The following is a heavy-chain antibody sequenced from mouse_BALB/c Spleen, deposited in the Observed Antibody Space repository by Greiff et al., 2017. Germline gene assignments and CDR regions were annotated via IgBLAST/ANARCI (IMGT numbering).Heavy chain of an antibody. Sequence: QVQLKESGAELVRSGASVKLSCTASGFNIKDYYMHWVKQRPGHGLEWIGEILPGSGSTNYNEKFKGKATFTADTSSNTAYMQLSSLTSEDSAVYYCARWGNYYFDYWGQGTTLTVSS. CDR1: GFNIKDYY. CDR3: ARWGNYYFDY. V-gene: IGHV1-9*01. D-gene: IGHD2-1*01. CDR2: ILPGSGST. J-gene: IGHJ2*01.